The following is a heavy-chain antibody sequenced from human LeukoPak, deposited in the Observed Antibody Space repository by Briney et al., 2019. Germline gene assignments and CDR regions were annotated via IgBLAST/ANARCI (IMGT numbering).Heavy chain of an antibody. J-gene: IGHJ4*02. V-gene: IGHV3-30-3*01. CDR3: ARALLWPY. CDR2: IAYDASNK. D-gene: IGHD3-10*01. CDR1: GFTFSSYA. Sequence: GGSLRLSCAASGFTFSSYAMHWVRQVPGKGLEWVAVIAYDASNKYYADSVKGRFTISRDNAKNSLYLQMNSLRAKDTAVYYCARALLWPYWGQGTLVTVSS.